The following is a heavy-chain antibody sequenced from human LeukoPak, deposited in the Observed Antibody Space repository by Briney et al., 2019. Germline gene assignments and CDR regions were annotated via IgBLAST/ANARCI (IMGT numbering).Heavy chain of an antibody. D-gene: IGHD3-22*01. Sequence: SETLSLTGAVYGGSFGGYYWTWIRQSPGKGPEWIGEINHSGSTNYNPSLERRAIMSVDTAKNQFSLKLNSVTAADTAVYYRARGGYFDSSGYPTPLDSWGQGTLVTVSS. CDR2: INHSGST. CDR3: ARGGYFDSSGYPTPLDS. CDR1: GGSFGGYY. V-gene: IGHV4-34*01. J-gene: IGHJ4*02.